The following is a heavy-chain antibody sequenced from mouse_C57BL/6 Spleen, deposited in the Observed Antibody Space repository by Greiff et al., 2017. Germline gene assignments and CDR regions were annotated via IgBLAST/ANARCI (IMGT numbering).Heavy chain of an antibody. CDR2: ILPGSGST. D-gene: IGHD2-12*01. V-gene: IGHV1-9*01. CDR1: GYTFTGYW. J-gene: IGHJ2*01. Sequence: QVQLQQSGAELMKPGASVKLSCKATGYTFTGYWIEWVKQRPGHGLEWIGEILPGSGSTNYNEKFKGKATFTADKSSNTAYMQLSSLTSEDSAIYYCARGASYSGYSYGGQGTTLTVSS. CDR3: ARGASYSGYSY.